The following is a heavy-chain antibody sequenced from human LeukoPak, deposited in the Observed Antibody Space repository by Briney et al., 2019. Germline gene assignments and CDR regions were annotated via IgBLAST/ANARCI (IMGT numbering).Heavy chain of an antibody. Sequence: ASVKVSCKASGYTFTSYDINWVRQATGQGLEWMGWMNPNSGNTGYAQKFQGRVTMTRNTSISTAYMELSSLRSEDTAVYYCARVTATLFYYYYGMDVWGQGTTVTVSS. CDR3: ARVTATLFYYYYGMDV. D-gene: IGHD3-3*01. CDR2: MNPNSGNT. V-gene: IGHV1-8*01. CDR1: GYTFTSYD. J-gene: IGHJ6*02.